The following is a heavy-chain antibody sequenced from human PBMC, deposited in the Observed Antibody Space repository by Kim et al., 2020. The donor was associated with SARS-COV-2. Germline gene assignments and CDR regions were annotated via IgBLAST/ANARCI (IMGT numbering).Heavy chain of an antibody. CDR1: GYSFTTYW. CDR3: ARSHGAF. Sequence: GESLKISCVASGYSFTTYWIGSLRQRPGKGLEWMGMIYGGDSNTVYSPSFEGQVTITVDKFTSTAYLHWSSLKASDSAMYYCARSHGAFWGQGTPVTVSS. D-gene: IGHD1-26*01. CDR2: IYGGDSNT. J-gene: IGHJ4*02. V-gene: IGHV5-51*01.